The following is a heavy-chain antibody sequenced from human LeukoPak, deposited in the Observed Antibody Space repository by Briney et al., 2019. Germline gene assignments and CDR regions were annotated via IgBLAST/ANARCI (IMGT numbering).Heavy chain of an antibody. D-gene: IGHD3-10*01. V-gene: IGHV1-58*01. J-gene: IGHJ3*02. CDR1: GFTFTSSA. CDR2: IVVGSGDT. Sequence: SVKVSCKASGFTFTSSAVQWVRQARGQRLEWIGWIVVGSGDTKSAQKFQERVTITRDMSTRTAYMELSSLRSEDTAVYYCGADSMPRGVFSFAFDIWGQGTMVTVS. CDR3: GADSMPRGVFSFAFDI.